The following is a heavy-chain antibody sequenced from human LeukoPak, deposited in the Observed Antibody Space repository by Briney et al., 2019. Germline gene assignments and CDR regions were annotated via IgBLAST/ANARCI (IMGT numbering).Heavy chain of an antibody. V-gene: IGHV3-11*04. CDR3: ARDAQAGAPGYFQH. J-gene: IGHJ1*01. CDR2: ISSSGSTI. D-gene: IGHD1-26*01. Sequence: GGSLRLSCAASGFTFSDYYMSWIRQAPGKGLEWVSYISSSGSTIYYADSVKGRFTISRDNAKNSLYLQMNSLRTEDTAVYYCARDAQAGAPGYFQHWGQGTLVTVSS. CDR1: GFTFSDYY.